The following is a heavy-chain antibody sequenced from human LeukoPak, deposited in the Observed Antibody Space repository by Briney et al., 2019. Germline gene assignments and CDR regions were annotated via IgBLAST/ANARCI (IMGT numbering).Heavy chain of an antibody. CDR3: ARSDGHSYATYYYYYYMDV. CDR2: INPNSGGT. CDR1: GYTFTGYY. D-gene: IGHD5-18*01. V-gene: IGHV1-2*02. J-gene: IGHJ6*03. Sequence: GASVKVSCKASGYTFTGYYMHWVRQAPGQGLEWMGWINPNSGGTNYAQKFQGRVTMTRDTSISTAYMELSRLRSDDTAVYYCARSDGHSYATYYYYYYMDVWGKGTTVTVSS.